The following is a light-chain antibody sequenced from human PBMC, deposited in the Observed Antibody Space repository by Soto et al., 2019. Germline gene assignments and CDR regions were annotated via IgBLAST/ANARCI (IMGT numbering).Light chain of an antibody. CDR2: DTS. CDR1: QRVSGGF. J-gene: IGKJ1*01. Sequence: DIVLTQSPVTLSLSPGERATVYCGASQRVSGGFLAWYQQKPGLAPRLIVYDTSFRATGIPDRFSGSRCGTDFTLTISRLDPEDFAVYYWQQDGSSPSFGQWTKLEIK. CDR3: QQDGSSPS. V-gene: IGKV3D-20*01.